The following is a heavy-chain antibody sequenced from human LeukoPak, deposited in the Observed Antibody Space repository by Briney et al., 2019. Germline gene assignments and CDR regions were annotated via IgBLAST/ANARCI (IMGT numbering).Heavy chain of an antibody. D-gene: IGHD3-10*01. CDR1: GFTFSDYY. J-gene: IGHJ4*02. V-gene: IGHV3-11*01. CDR2: ISSSGSTI. CDR3: ARDRLLWFGELLGKPDY. Sequence: PGGSLRLSCAASGFTFSDYYMSWIRQAPGKGLEWVSYISSSGSTIYYADSVKGRFTISRDNAKNSLYLQMNSLRAEDTAVYYCARDRLLWFGELLGKPDYWGQGTLVTVSS.